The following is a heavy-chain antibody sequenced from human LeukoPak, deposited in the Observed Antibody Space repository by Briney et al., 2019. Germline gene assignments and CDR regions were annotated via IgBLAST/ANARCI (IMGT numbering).Heavy chain of an antibody. CDR1: GGSISSYY. Sequence: PSETLSLTCTVSGGSISSYYWSWIRQPPGKGLEWIGYIYTSGSTNYNPSLKSRVTISVDTSKNQFSLKLSSVTAADTAVYYCARAPPHVRWFDPWGQGTLVTVSS. V-gene: IGHV4-4*09. CDR2: IYTSGST. J-gene: IGHJ5*02. CDR3: ARAPPHVRWFDP.